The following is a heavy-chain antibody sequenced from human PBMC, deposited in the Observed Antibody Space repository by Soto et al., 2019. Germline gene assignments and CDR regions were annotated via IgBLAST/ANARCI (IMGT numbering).Heavy chain of an antibody. J-gene: IGHJ6*02. V-gene: IGHV3-48*02. D-gene: IGHD2-2*01. CDR1: GFTFSSYS. Sequence: GGSLRLSCAASGFTFSSYSMNWVRQAPGKGLEWVSYISSSSSTIYYADSVKGRFTISRDNAKNSLYLQMNSLRDEDTAVYYCAIVLVPAALTYGMDVWGQGTTVTVSS. CDR2: ISSSSSTI. CDR3: AIVLVPAALTYGMDV.